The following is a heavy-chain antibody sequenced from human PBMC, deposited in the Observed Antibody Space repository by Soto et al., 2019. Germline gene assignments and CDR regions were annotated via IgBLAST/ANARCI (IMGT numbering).Heavy chain of an antibody. CDR2: IYYSGST. J-gene: IGHJ4*02. Sequence: PSETLSLTCTVSGGSVSSGSYYWSWIRQPPGKGLEWIGYIYYSGSTSYNPSLKSRVTISVDTSKNQFSLKLRSVTAADTAVYYCASRYGSGKYYFDYWAQGTPVTVSS. D-gene: IGHD3-10*01. V-gene: IGHV4-61*01. CDR3: ASRYGSGKYYFDY. CDR1: GGSVSSGSYY.